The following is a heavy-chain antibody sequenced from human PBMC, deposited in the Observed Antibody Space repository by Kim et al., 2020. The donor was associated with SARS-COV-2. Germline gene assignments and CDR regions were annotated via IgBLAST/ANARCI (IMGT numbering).Heavy chain of an antibody. CDR3: AKRSDYGSYFDY. CDR1: GFAFDRFD. V-gene: IGHV3-23*01. D-gene: IGHD3-10*01. J-gene: IGHJ4*02. CDR2: ISASGFKA. Sequence: GGSLRLSCAASGFAFDRFDMTWVRQAPGKGLEWVASISASGFKAFYADSVKGQVTISRDNSENTLYLQMKSLRAGDTAVYYCAKRSDYGSYFDYWGQGTL.